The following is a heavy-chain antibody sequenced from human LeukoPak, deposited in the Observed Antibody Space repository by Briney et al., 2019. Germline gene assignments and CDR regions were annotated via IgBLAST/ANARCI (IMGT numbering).Heavy chain of an antibody. CDR2: TYHSGST. D-gene: IGHD6-6*01. Sequence: SETLSLTCAVSGYSISSGYYRGWIRQPPGQGLEWIGSTYHSGSTYYNPSLKSRVTISVDTSKNQFSLKLSSVTAADTAVYYCARPGEYSSSSEGWFDPWGQGTLVTVSS. CDR1: GYSISSGYY. J-gene: IGHJ5*02. V-gene: IGHV4-38-2*01. CDR3: ARPGEYSSSSEGWFDP.